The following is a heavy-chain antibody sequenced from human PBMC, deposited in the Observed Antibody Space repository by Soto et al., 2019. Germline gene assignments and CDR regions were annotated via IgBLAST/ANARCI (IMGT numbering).Heavy chain of an antibody. CDR2: ITPIFDTT. J-gene: IGHJ4*02. CDR1: GGGFSTYA. V-gene: IGHV1-69*01. CDR3: ATGGTTVTRRFDY. Sequence: GASVKVSWKASGGGFSTYAITWMRDAPGQGLEWMGGITPIFDTTNYAQKFQGRVTITADESTTTVHMELTSLTSEDTAVYYCATGGTTVTRRFDYWGQGTLVTVSS. D-gene: IGHD4-17*01.